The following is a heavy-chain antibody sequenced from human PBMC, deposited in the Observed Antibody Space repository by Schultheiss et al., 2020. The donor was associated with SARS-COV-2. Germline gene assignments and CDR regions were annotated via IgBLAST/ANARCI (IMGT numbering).Heavy chain of an antibody. CDR2: SNSDGSRT. V-gene: IGHV3-74*01. D-gene: IGHD3-10*01. CDR1: GFSFRSYW. Sequence: GESLKISCAASGFSFRSYWMHWVRQAPGKGLVWVSHSNSDGSRTGYTDSVKGRFTISRDNAKNTLYLQMNSLRAEDTAVYYCAKEVRGRPLYYFDYWGQGTLVTVSS. J-gene: IGHJ4*02. CDR3: AKEVRGRPLYYFDY.